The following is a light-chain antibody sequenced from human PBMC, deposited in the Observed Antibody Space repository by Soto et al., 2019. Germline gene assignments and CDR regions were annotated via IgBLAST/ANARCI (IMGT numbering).Light chain of an antibody. CDR2: GAS. V-gene: IGKV1-5*01. J-gene: IGKJ1*01. CDR1: QSINDW. Sequence: DIQMTHSACSRSAFVGDRVTITCRASQSINDWLAWYQQKPGKAPRLLIYGASTLGSGVPSRFRGSGSGTEFTLTISSLQPDDIAPYYCQQSNILLVPFGQGTNAAIK. CDR3: QQSNILLVP.